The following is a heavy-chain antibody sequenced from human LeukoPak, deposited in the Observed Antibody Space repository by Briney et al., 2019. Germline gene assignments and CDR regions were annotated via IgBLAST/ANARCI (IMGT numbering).Heavy chain of an antibody. CDR3: AGLGCSSTTCFDC. J-gene: IGHJ4*02. Sequence: GSLRLSCAASGFTFSSYSMNWVRQAPGKGLEWVSYISSSSSTIYYADSVKGRFTISRDNAKNSLYLQMNSLRAEDTAVYYCAGLGCSSTTCFDCWGQGTLVTVSS. V-gene: IGHV3-48*01. D-gene: IGHD2-2*01. CDR2: ISSSSSTI. CDR1: GFTFSSYS.